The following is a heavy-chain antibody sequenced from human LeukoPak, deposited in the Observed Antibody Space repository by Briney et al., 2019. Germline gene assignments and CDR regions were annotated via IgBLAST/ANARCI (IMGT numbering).Heavy chain of an antibody. J-gene: IGHJ4*02. D-gene: IGHD1-7*01. CDR1: GFTFSSYA. V-gene: IGHV3-23*01. Sequence: PGGSLRLSCAASGFTFSSYAMSWVRQAPGKGLEWVSAISGSGGSTYYADSVKGRFTISRDNSNNAMYLQMYSLRPEDTAVYYCARGMELPDYWGQGTLVTVSS. CDR2: ISGSGGST. CDR3: ARGMELPDY.